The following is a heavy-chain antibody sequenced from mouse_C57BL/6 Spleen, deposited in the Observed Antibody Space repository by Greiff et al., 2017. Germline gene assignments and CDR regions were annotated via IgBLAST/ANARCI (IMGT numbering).Heavy chain of an antibody. J-gene: IGHJ2*01. CDR1: GYTFTDYE. CDR2: IDPETGGT. V-gene: IGHV1-15*01. Sequence: VQLQQSGAELVRPGASVTLSCKASGYTFTDYEIHWVKQTPVHGLEWIGAIDPETGGTAYNQKFKGKAILTADKSSSTAYMELRSLTSEDSAVYYCTRHYYGSSLYYFDYWGQGTTLTVSS. CDR3: TRHYYGSSLYYFDY. D-gene: IGHD1-1*01.